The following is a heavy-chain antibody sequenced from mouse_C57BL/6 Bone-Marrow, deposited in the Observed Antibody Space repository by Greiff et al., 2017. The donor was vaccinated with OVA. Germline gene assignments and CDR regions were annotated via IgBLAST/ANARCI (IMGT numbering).Heavy chain of an antibody. CDR1: GFSLSTFGMG. CDR2: IWWDDDK. CDR3: ARIGYYYGSSYQAWFAY. D-gene: IGHD1-1*01. V-gene: IGHV8-8*01. J-gene: IGHJ3*01. Sequence: QVTLKESGPGILQPSQTLSLTCSFSGFSLSTFGMGVGWIRQPSGKGLEWLAHIWWDDDKYYNPALKSRLTISKDTSKNQVFLKIANVDTADTATYYCARIGYYYGSSYQAWFAYWGQGTLLTVSA.